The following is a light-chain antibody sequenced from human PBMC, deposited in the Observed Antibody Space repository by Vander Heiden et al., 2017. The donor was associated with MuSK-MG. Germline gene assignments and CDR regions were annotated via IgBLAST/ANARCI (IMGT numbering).Light chain of an antibody. CDR1: QSISSY. J-gene: IGKJ1*01. CDR3: QQSDGSPRT. Sequence: DIQMTESPSSLSASVGDRVTITCRASQSISSYLNWYQQKPGKEPQMLIYAAACLQSGGPSRCTGSRSGADFSLTISSLQPEDFATYYCQQSDGSPRTFGQGTKVEIK. CDR2: AAA. V-gene: IGKV1-39*01.